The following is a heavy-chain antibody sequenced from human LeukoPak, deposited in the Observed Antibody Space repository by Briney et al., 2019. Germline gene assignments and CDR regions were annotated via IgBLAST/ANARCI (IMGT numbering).Heavy chain of an antibody. CDR2: ISGIVGST. CDR3: AKDLGLTYYYDSSGYSLDY. CDR1: GFTFSSYA. V-gene: IGHV3-23*01. J-gene: IGHJ4*02. Sequence: GGSLRLSCAASGFTFSSYAMSWVGQPPGKGLEWFSSISGIVGSTSYADSVKGRFTISRDNSKNTLYLQMNSLRAEDTAVYYCAKDLGLTYYYDSSGYSLDYWGQGTLVTVSS. D-gene: IGHD3-22*01.